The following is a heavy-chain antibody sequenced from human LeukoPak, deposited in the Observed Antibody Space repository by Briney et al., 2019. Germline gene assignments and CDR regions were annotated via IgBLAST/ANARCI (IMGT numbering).Heavy chain of an antibody. V-gene: IGHV3-30-3*01. CDR2: ISYDGSNK. CDR3: ARDAEWELPAYY. Sequence: PGRSLRLSCAASGFTFSSYAMHWVRQAPGKGLEWGAVISYDGSNKYYADSVKVRFTISRDNSKNTLYLQMNSLRAEETAVYYCARDAEWELPAYYWGQGNLVTVSS. J-gene: IGHJ4*02. D-gene: IGHD1-26*01. CDR1: GFTFSSYA.